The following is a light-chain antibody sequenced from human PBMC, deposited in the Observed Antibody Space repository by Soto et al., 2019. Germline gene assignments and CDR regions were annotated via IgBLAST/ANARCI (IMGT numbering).Light chain of an antibody. CDR2: NNN. V-gene: IGLV1-44*01. CDR3: AAWDDSLNGYV. CDR1: SSNIGTNA. J-gene: IGLJ1*01. Sequence: QSVLTQPPSAYGTPGRRVTISCSGGSSNIGTNAVNWYQQLPGTAPKLLIYNNNQRPSGVPDRFSGSKSGTSASLAISGLQSEDEADYYCAAWDDSLNGYVFGTGTKVTVL.